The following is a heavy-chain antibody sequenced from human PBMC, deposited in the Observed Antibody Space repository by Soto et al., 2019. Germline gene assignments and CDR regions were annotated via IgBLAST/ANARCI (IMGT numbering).Heavy chain of an antibody. J-gene: IGHJ4*02. Sequence: SETLSLTCPVSGESISGHYWSWLRQPAGKGPEWLGHIYSSGNTYYNPSLKSRVTISVDTSKNQFSLKLSSVTAADTAVYYCARDDSSGHVPWYFDYWGQGTLVTVSS. CDR2: IYSSGNT. CDR3: ARDDSSGHVPWYFDY. CDR1: GESISGHY. V-gene: IGHV4-4*07. D-gene: IGHD3-22*01.